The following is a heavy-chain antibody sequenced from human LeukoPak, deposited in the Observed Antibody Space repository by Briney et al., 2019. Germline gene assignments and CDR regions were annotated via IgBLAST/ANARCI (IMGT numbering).Heavy chain of an antibody. Sequence: SETLSLTCTVSGGSIGSYSWSWIRQSPGKGLEWIGYICYSGNTNYNPSLKSRVTISIDTSKQQFSLKLSSVTAADTAVYYCARVRLVGYDILTGYYSFDHWGQGTLVTVSS. J-gene: IGHJ4*02. CDR3: ARVRLVGYDILTGYYSFDH. CDR2: ICYSGNT. CDR1: GGSIGSYS. V-gene: IGHV4-59*01. D-gene: IGHD3-9*01.